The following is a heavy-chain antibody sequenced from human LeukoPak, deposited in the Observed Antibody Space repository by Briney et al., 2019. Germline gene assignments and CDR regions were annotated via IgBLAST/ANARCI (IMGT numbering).Heavy chain of an antibody. Sequence: GGSLRLSCAASGFTFDDFAMHWVRQAPGKGLEWVSGISWNSGSIGYADSVKGRFTISRDNAKNTLYLQMNSLRAEDTAVYYCAKEDHGYCSSTSCPFAFDIWGQGTMVTVSS. CDR1: GFTFDDFA. CDR3: AKEDHGYCSSTSCPFAFDI. D-gene: IGHD2-2*03. V-gene: IGHV3-9*01. CDR2: ISWNSGSI. J-gene: IGHJ3*02.